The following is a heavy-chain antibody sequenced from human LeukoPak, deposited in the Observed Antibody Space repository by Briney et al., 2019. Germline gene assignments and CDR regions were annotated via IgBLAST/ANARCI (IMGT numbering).Heavy chain of an antibody. CDR1: GFTFSSYA. CDR3: AKAPPYYYDSSGSSYYFDY. D-gene: IGHD3-22*01. J-gene: IGHJ4*02. CDR2: ISGSGGST. Sequence: GGSLRLSCAASGFTFSSYAMSWVRQAPGKGLEWVSAISGSGGSTYYADSVKGRFTISRDNSENTLYLQMNSLRAEDTAVYYCAKAPPYYYDSSGSSYYFDYWGQGTLVTVSS. V-gene: IGHV3-23*01.